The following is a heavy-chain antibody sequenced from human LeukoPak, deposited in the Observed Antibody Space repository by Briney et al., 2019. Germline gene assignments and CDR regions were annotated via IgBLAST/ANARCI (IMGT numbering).Heavy chain of an antibody. V-gene: IGHV1-2*02. CDR2: INPNSGGT. CDR3: ARDADCTSTSCYVGY. J-gene: IGHJ4*02. CDR1: GHSFTGHY. D-gene: IGHD2-2*01. Sequence: ASVKVACKASGHSFTGHYIHWVRQVPGQGLEWMGWINPNSGGTSFAQKFQGRVTMTRDTSITTAFMELSSLRSDDTAVYYCARDADCTSTSCYVGYWGQGTLVTVSP.